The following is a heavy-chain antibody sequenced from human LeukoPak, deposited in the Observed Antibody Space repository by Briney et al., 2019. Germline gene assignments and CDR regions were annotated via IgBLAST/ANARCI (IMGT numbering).Heavy chain of an antibody. J-gene: IGHJ4*02. CDR1: GGSISSYY. CDR3: ARGDGFYRSSFYR. D-gene: IGHD6-13*01. V-gene: IGHV4-34*01. Sequence: SETLSLTCTVSGGSISSYYWNWIRQAPGKGLEWIGEVNHSGSTNFNPSLKSRVTISVDQSKNQFSLKLNSGTAADTAVYYCARGDGFYRSSFYRWGQGTLVTVSS. CDR2: VNHSGST.